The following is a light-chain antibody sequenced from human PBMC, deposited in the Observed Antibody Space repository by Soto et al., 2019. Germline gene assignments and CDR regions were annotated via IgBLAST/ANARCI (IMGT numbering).Light chain of an antibody. J-gene: IGLJ3*02. V-gene: IGLV2-14*03. CDR1: AFDVGGYYH. CDR3: SSYTSSNTLM. CDR2: DVS. Sequence: QSALHQPASVSGSPGQSITISCTGTAFDVGGYYHVSWYQQHPGKAPKLVIYDVSNRPSGVSNRFSGSKSGIKSSLTISGLQSEDEADYYCSSYTSSNTLMFGGGTKRTVL.